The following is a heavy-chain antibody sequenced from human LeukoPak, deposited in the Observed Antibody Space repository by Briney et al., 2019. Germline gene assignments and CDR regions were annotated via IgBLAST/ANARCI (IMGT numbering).Heavy chain of an antibody. CDR3: ASIWQQPTRKNLFDP. CDR2: INHSGST. Sequence: PSETLSLTCAVYGGSFSGYYWSWIRQPPGKGLEWIGEINHSGSTNYNPSLKSRVTISVATSKNQFSLNLGSVTAADTAVYYCASIWQQPTRKNLFDPWGQGTLVTVSS. CDR1: GGSFSGYY. J-gene: IGHJ5*02. V-gene: IGHV4-34*01. D-gene: IGHD6-13*01.